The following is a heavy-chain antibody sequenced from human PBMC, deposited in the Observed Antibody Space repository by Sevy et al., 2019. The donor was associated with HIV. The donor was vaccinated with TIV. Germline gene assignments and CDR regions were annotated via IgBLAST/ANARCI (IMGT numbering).Heavy chain of an antibody. CDR1: GFTLSSFW. Sequence: GGSLRLSCAASGFTLSSFWMTWVRQAPGKGLEWVANIKEDGSDKNYLDCVKGRFTISRDNAKNSMYLKMNSLRAEDTAVDYCAGDKNHYDRSVYYDAFDIWGQGTMVTVSS. V-gene: IGHV3-7*03. D-gene: IGHD3-22*01. J-gene: IGHJ3*02. CDR3: AGDKNHYDRSVYYDAFDI. CDR2: IKEDGSDK.